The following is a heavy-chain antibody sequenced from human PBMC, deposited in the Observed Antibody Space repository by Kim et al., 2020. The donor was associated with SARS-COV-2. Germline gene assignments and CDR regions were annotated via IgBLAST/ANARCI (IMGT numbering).Heavy chain of an antibody. D-gene: IGHD2-15*01. Sequence: GGSLRLSCAASGFTVGSNYMSWVRQAPGKGLEWVAVIYSGGSTYYADSAKGGFTISRDPPKNTLYLHMNSLKAEETAVNSCQRWAAVYYFDFSGQGTLVT. J-gene: IGHJ4*02. CDR3: QRWAAVYYFDF. V-gene: IGHV3-53*01. CDR1: GFTVGSNY. CDR2: IYSGGST.